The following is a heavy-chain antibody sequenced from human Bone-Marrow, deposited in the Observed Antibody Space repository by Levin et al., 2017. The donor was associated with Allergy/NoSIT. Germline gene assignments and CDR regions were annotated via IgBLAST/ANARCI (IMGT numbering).Heavy chain of an antibody. J-gene: IGHJ3*02. CDR3: VKYVLVVVGIPDRAFDI. V-gene: IGHV3-23*01. CDR2: IGRDGGGI. CDR1: GFMFSSYA. D-gene: IGHD2-21*01. Sequence: GGSLRLSCAASGFMFSSYAMAWVRQAPGRGLEWVSVIGRDGGGIHYADSVKGRFAISRDNSRNTLHLQMNSLGAEDTALYYCVKYVLVVVGIPDRAFDIWGQGTMVTVSS.